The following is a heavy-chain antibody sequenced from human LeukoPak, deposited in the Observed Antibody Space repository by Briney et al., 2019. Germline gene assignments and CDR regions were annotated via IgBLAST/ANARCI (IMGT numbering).Heavy chain of an antibody. CDR3: ARGRGGTLVRGVTCHYFYGLDV. CDR2: IYYAGRSST. Sequence: SETLSLTCTVSGDSISSYYWSWIRQPPGKGLEWIGYIYYAGRSSTNYYPSLKSRVTISADTSKDQISLKRSSVTAADTAMYYCARGRGGTLVRGVTCHYFYGLDVWGQGTRVTVSS. J-gene: IGHJ6*02. D-gene: IGHD3-10*01. V-gene: IGHV4-59*01. CDR1: GDSISSYY.